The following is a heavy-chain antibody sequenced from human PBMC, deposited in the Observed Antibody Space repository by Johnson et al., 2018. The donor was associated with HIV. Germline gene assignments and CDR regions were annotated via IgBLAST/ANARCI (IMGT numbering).Heavy chain of an antibody. Sequence: VQLVESGGGLIQPGGSLRLSCAASGFTVSTKDMSWVRQAPGKGLEWVSVIYSGGTTYYADSVKGRFTISRDNSKNTLYLQMNSLRVEDTAVYYCARGNRGAFDIWGQGTMVTVSS. V-gene: IGHV3-53*01. CDR3: ARGNRGAFDI. CDR2: IYSGGTT. CDR1: GFTVSTKD. D-gene: IGHD1-14*01. J-gene: IGHJ3*02.